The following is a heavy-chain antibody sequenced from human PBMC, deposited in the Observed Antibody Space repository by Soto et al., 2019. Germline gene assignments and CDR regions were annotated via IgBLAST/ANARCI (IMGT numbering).Heavy chain of an antibody. CDR1: VVSISSSSYY. CDR2: IYYSGST. CDR3: ARRPYDFWSGYYWKY. D-gene: IGHD3-3*01. Sequence: PSETLSRTCTFSVVSISSSSYYCGWIRQPPGKGLEWIGSIYYSGSTYYNPSLKSRVTISVDTSKNQFSLKLSSVTAADTAVYYCARRPYDFWSGYYWKYWGQRTLVTVSS. V-gene: IGHV4-39*01. J-gene: IGHJ4*02.